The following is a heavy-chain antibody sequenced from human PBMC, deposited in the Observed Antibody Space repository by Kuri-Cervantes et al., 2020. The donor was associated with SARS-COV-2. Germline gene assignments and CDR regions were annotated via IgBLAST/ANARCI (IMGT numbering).Heavy chain of an antibody. CDR1: GFTFSSYG. D-gene: IGHD2-15*01. CDR3: ARSLQVVAL. CDR2: IWYGGSNK. Sequence: LSLTCAASGFTFSSYGMHWVRQAPGKGLEWVAVIWYGGSNKYYADSVKGRFTISRDNAKNSLYLQMNSLRAEDTAVYYCARSLQVVALWGQGTLVTVSS. J-gene: IGHJ4*02. V-gene: IGHV3-33*08.